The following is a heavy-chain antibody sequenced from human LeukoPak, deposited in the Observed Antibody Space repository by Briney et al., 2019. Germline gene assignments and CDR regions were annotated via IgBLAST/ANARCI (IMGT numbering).Heavy chain of an antibody. Sequence: GASVKVSCKASGYTFTNYAMNWVRQAPGQGLEWMGWINTNTENPTYAQGFTGRFVFSLDTSVSTAYLQISSLKAEDTAVYYCARVGSDILTGYNNWFDPWGQGTLVTVSS. D-gene: IGHD3-9*01. J-gene: IGHJ5*02. CDR2: INTNTENP. CDR1: GYTFTNYA. V-gene: IGHV7-4-1*02. CDR3: ARVGSDILTGYNNWFDP.